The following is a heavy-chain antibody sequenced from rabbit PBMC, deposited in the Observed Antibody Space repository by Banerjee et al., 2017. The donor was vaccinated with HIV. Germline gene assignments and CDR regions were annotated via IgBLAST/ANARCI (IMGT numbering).Heavy chain of an antibody. CDR3: ARTYGASQANNYFSL. CDR2: IYAGSSGST. V-gene: IGHV1S40*01. Sequence: QSLEESGGDLVKPGASLTLTCTASGFSFSSSYYMCWVRQAPGKGLEWIACIYAGSSGSTYYASWAKGRFTISKTSSTTVTLQMTSLTAADTATYFCARTYGASQANNYFSLWGPGTLVTVS. J-gene: IGHJ4*01. D-gene: IGHD2-1*01. CDR1: GFSFSSSYY.